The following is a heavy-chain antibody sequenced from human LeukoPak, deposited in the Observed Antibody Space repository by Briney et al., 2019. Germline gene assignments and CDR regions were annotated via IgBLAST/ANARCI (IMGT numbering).Heavy chain of an antibody. CDR3: ASGGF. Sequence: GGSPRLSCAASGFTVSSNYMSWVRQAPGKGLEWVSVIYSGGFTYYADSVKGRFTISRDNPKNTLYLQMNSLRAEDTAVYYCASGGFWGQGTLVTVSS. V-gene: IGHV3-66*01. J-gene: IGHJ4*02. CDR2: IYSGGFT. CDR1: GFTVSSNY.